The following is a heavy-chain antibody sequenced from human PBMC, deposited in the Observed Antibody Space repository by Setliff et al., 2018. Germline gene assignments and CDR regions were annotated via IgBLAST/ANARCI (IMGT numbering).Heavy chain of an antibody. D-gene: IGHD3-9*01. CDR2: IYPGDSDT. V-gene: IGHV5-51*01. CDR3: ARRNYDILTGYYKKGYYFDY. J-gene: IGHJ4*02. CDR1: GYGFTSYW. Sequence: GESLKISCKGSGYGFTSYWIGWVRQMPGKGLEWMGIIYPGDSDTRYSPSFQGQVTISADKSISTAYLQWSSLKASDTAMYYCARRNYDILTGYYKKGYYFDYWGQGTLVTVSS.